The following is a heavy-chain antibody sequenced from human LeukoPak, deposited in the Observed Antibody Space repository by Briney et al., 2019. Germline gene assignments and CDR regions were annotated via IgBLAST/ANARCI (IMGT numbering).Heavy chain of an antibody. V-gene: IGHV4-34*01. D-gene: IGHD6-25*01. J-gene: IGHJ4*02. CDR2: ISHSGST. CDR1: GGSLSEYH. Sequence: SETLSLTCAVYGGSLSEYHWRWIRQPPGKGLEWIGEISHSGSTNYNPSLKSRVTVSVDRSKNQFSLNLNSLTAADTAVYYCAGVEIDAGGYVIDYWGQGTLVTVSS. CDR3: AGVEIDAGGYVIDY.